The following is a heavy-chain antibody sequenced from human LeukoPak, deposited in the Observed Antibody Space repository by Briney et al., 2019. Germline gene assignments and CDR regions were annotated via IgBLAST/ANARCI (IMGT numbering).Heavy chain of an antibody. D-gene: IGHD2-15*01. CDR3: ARGKYCSGGSCYTRPRYYYYYMDV. V-gene: IGHV4-4*02. CDR1: GGSISSSYW. Sequence: SETLSLTCGVYGGSISSSYWWSWVRQPPGKGLEWIGEIYHSGSTNYNPSLKSRVTISMDKSKNQFSLNLSSVTAADTAVYYCARGKYCSGGSCYTRPRYYYYYMDVWGKGTTVTVSS. CDR2: IYHSGST. J-gene: IGHJ6*03.